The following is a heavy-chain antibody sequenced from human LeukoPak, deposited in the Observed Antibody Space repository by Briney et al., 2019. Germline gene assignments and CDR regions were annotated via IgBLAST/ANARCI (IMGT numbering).Heavy chain of an antibody. CDR3: ARHSTVNTPLSWFDP. J-gene: IGHJ5*02. D-gene: IGHD4-11*01. V-gene: IGHV4-59*08. CDR2: IYNNGGT. CDR1: GGSISRYY. Sequence: PSETLSLTCTVSGGSISRYYWSWIRQPPGKGLEWIGNIYNNGGTNYNPSLKSRVTISVDTSKNQFSLKLSSVTAADTAIYSCARHSTVNTPLSWFDPWGQGMLVTVSS.